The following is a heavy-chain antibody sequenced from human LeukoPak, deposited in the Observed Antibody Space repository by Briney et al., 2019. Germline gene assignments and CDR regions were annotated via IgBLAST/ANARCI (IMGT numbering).Heavy chain of an antibody. V-gene: IGHV4-39*07. CDR3: ARVLGGPIDY. Sequence: SETLSLTCTVSGGSISSSSYYWGWIRQPPGKGLEWIGSIYYSGSTYYNPSLKSRVTISVDTSKNQFSLKLSSVTAADTAVYYCARVLGGPIDYWGQGTLVTVSS. J-gene: IGHJ4*02. CDR1: GGSISSSSYY. D-gene: IGHD3-10*01. CDR2: IYYSGST.